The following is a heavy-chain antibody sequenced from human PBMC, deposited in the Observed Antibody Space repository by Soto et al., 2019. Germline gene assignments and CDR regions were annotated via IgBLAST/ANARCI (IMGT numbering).Heavy chain of an antibody. J-gene: IGHJ5*02. CDR3: ATQPPRIVVVKTEMPT. CDR1: GTSISSTFW. Sequence: QVQLRESGPGMVRPSGTLSLTCAVSGTSISSTFWWTWVRQPPGKGLEWIGEIYHSGRTKYNPSLNIRVTISVYKSNSQFSLELRAVTAADTAVYYCATQPPRIVVVKTEMPTWGQGTLVTVSS. CDR2: IYHSGRT. V-gene: IGHV4-4*02. D-gene: IGHD2-15*01.